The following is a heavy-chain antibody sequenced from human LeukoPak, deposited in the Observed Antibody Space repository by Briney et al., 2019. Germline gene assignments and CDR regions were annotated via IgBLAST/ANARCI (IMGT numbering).Heavy chain of an antibody. CDR1: GGTFSSYA. D-gene: IGHD5-12*01. CDR2: IIPILGIA. V-gene: IGHV1-69*04. Sequence: SVKVSCKASGGTFSSYAISWVRQAPGQGLEWMGRIIPILGIANYAQKFQGRVTITADKSTSTAYMELSSLRSEDTAVYYCASSGYSGYMPYYCGMDVWGQGTTVTVSS. CDR3: ASSGYSGYMPYYCGMDV. J-gene: IGHJ6*02.